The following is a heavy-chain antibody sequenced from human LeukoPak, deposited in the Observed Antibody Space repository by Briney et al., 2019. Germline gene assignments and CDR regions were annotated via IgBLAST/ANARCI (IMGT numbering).Heavy chain of an antibody. CDR1: GGSFSGCY. J-gene: IGHJ4*02. CDR2: INHSGST. V-gene: IGHV4-34*01. D-gene: IGHD3-10*01. Sequence: SETLSLTCAVYGGSFSGCYWSWIRQPPGKGLEWIGEINHSGSTNYNPSLKSRVTISVDTSKNQFSLKLSSVTAADTAMYYCARRGEGPIGGTEYWGQGTLVTVSS. CDR3: ARRGEGPIGGTEY.